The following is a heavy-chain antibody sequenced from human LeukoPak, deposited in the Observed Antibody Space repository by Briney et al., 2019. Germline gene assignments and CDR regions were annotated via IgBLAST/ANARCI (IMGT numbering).Heavy chain of an antibody. CDR2: IYYSGST. V-gene: IGHV4-39*01. CDR1: GGSITSNDCY. D-gene: IGHD4-17*01. CDR3: ARRSRETTVTKGPWYFDY. Sequence: SETLSLTCIVSGGSITSNDCYWTWVRQPPGKGLEWIGSIYYSGSTYYNPSLKSRVTTSVDTSKNQFSLKLSSVTAADTAVYYCARRSRETTVTKGPWYFDYWGQGTLVTVSS. J-gene: IGHJ4*02.